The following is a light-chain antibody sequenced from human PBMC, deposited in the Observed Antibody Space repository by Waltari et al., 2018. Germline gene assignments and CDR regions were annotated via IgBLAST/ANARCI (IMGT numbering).Light chain of an antibody. CDR1: QSVLYRSNNKNY. CDR2: WAS. J-gene: IGKJ1*01. V-gene: IGKV4-1*01. CDR3: HQYYLSPWT. Sequence: DIVMTQSPDFLAVSLGERATIHCKSSQSVLYRSNNKNYLAWYQQKPGQSPKLLIYWASTRHSGVPDRFSGSGSETDFTLTITSLQAEDVAVYYCHQYYLSPWTFGQGTQVELK.